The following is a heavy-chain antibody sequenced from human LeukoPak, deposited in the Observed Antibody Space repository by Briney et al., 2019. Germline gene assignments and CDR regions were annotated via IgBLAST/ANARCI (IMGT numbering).Heavy chain of an antibody. Sequence: ASVKVSCKTSGYTFTRYGVSWVRQAPGQGLEWMGWISPHNGNRDYAQKFKDRVTMTTDTSTNTVYLELRSLRPDDTAMYYCARTGYGSGSDDFDFWGQVTLVTVSS. CDR1: GYTFTRYG. J-gene: IGHJ4*02. CDR2: ISPHNGNR. CDR3: ARTGYGSGSDDFDF. D-gene: IGHD3-10*01. V-gene: IGHV1-18*01.